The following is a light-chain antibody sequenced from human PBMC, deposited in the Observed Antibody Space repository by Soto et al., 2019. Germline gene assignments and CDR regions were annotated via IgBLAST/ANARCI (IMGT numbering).Light chain of an antibody. J-gene: IGLJ1*01. Sequence: QSVLTQPASVSGSPGQSITISCTGTSSDVGGYNYVSWYQHHPGKAPKLIIYDVSNRPSGVSNRFSGSKSGNTASLTISGLQPEDEADYYCSSYTTSNTRQLVFVPGTKATVL. CDR3: SSYTTSNTRQLV. V-gene: IGLV2-14*03. CDR1: SSDVGGYNY. CDR2: DVS.